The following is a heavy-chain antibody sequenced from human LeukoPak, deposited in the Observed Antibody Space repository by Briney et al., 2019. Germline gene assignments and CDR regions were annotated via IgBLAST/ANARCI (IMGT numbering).Heavy chain of an antibody. Sequence: GGSLRLSCTVSGFTVSSNYMSWVRQAPGKGLEWVSGISGSGGRYFADSVKGRFTISRDNSKNTLYLQMNSLRAEDTAVYYCVKGGSFSGSYYINWFDPWGQGTLVTVSS. V-gene: IGHV3-23*01. CDR1: GFTVSSNY. CDR3: VKGGSFSGSYYINWFDP. D-gene: IGHD3-10*01. J-gene: IGHJ5*02. CDR2: ISGSGGR.